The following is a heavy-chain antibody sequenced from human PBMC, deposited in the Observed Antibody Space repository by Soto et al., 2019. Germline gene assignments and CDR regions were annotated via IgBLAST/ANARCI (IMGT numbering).Heavy chain of an antibody. CDR2: ISYDGSNK. CDR1: GFTFSSYA. Sequence: QVQLVESGGGVVQPGRSLRLSCAASGFTFSSYAMHWVRQAPGKGLEWVAVISYDGSNKYYADSVKGRFTISRDNSKNTLYLQMNSLRAEDTAVYYCARDSGSYDPEFDYWGQGTLVTVSS. V-gene: IGHV3-30-3*01. CDR3: ARDSGSYDPEFDY. D-gene: IGHD1-26*01. J-gene: IGHJ4*02.